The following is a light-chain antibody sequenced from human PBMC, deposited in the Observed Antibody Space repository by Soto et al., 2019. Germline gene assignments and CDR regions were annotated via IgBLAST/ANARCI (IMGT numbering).Light chain of an antibody. CDR3: SSYGGSNNLV. J-gene: IGLJ2*01. Sequence: QSVLTQPPSVSGAPGQRVTISCTGSSSNIGAGYDVHWYQQLPGTAPKLLIYGNSNRPSGVPDRFSGSKSGNTASLTVSGLQAEDEGDYYCSSYGGSNNLVFGGGTKLTVL. CDR2: GNS. CDR1: SSNIGAGYD. V-gene: IGLV1-40*01.